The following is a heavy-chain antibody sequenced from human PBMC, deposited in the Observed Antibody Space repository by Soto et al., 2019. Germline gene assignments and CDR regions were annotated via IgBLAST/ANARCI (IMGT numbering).Heavy chain of an antibody. CDR1: GFTFSSYW. CDR3: ARVSSGYYRYFDY. J-gene: IGHJ4*02. Sequence: PGGSLRLSCAASGFTFSSYWMHWVRQAPGKGLVWVSRINSDGSSTSYADSVKGRFTISRDNAKNTLYLQMNSLRAEDTAVYYCARVSSGYYRYFDYWGQGTLVTVSS. V-gene: IGHV3-74*01. D-gene: IGHD3-22*01. CDR2: INSDGSST.